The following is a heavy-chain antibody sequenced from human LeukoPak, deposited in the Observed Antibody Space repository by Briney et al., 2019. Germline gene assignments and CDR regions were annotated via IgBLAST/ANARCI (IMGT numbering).Heavy chain of an antibody. CDR3: ARGRTISSSVMGY. J-gene: IGHJ4*02. CDR1: GGTFSSYA. D-gene: IGHD6-6*01. CDR2: MNPNSGNT. Sequence: ASVKVSCKASGGTFSSYAISWVRQAPGQGLEWMGWMNPNSGNTGYAQKFQGRVTMTRNTSISTAYMELSSLRSEDTAVYYCARGRTISSSVMGYWGQGTLVTVSS. V-gene: IGHV1-8*02.